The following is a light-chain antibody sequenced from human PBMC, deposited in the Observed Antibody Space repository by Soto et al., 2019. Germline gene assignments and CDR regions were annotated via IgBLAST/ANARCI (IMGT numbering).Light chain of an antibody. CDR2: EVS. J-gene: IGLJ2*01. V-gene: IGLV2-8*01. Sequence: QSALTQPPSASGSPGQSVTISCTGTSSDVGGYNYASWYQQHPGKAPKLMIYEVSKRPSGVPDRFSGSKSGNTASLTVSGLQAEDEADYYCSSYAGINNLVFGGGTKLTVL. CDR1: SSDVGGYNY. CDR3: SSYAGINNLV.